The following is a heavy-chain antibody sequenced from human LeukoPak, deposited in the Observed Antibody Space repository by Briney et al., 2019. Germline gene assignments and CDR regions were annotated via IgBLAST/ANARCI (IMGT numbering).Heavy chain of an antibody. CDR3: ARANAPLGGTYFLDY. D-gene: IGHD1-26*01. V-gene: IGHV3-21*01. CDR2: ISSGGTYI. J-gene: IGHJ4*02. CDR1: GFTFSSYS. Sequence: KSGGSLRLSCAASGFTFSSYSMNWVRQAPGKGLEWVSSISSGGTYIYYADSLRGRFTISRDHAKNSLYLQMNSLRAEDTAVYYCARANAPLGGTYFLDYWGQGTLVTVSS.